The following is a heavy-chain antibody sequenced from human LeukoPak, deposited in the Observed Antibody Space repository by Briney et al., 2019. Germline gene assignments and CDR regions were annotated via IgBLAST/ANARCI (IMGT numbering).Heavy chain of an antibody. D-gene: IGHD4-17*01. CDR3: AKSHGDYGLLDY. CDR2: FAPEDGEP. CDR1: GYSLTDLS. V-gene: IGHV1-24*01. Sequence: ASVKVSCKVSGYSLTDLSLHWVRPAPGKGLEWMGGFAPEDGEPIYAQKFQGRLSMTEDTSKDTGYMELRTLRSEDTALYYCAKSHGDYGLLDYWGQGTLVTVSS. J-gene: IGHJ4*02.